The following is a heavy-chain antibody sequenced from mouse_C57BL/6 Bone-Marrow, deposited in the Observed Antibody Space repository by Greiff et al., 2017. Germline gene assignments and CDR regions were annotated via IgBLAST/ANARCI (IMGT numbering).Heavy chain of an antibody. V-gene: IGHV14-4*01. CDR1: GFNIKDDY. CDR3: TKTGTFFAY. Sequence: EVQLQQSGAELVRPGASVKLSCTASGFNIKDDYMHWVKQRPEQGLEWIGWIDPENGDTEYASKFQGKATITADTSSNTAYLQLSSLTSEDTAVYYCTKTGTFFAYWGQGTLVTVSA. J-gene: IGHJ3*01. CDR2: IDPENGDT. D-gene: IGHD4-1*01.